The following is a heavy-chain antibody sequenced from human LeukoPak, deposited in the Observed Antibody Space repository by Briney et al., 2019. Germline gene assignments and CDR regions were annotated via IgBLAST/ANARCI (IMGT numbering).Heavy chain of an antibody. CDR2: IYYSGST. D-gene: IGHD6-13*01. Sequence: PSETLSLTCTVSGGSISSYYWSWIRQPPGKGLEWIGYIYYSGSTNYNPSLKSRVTISVDRSKNQFSLKLSSVTAADTAVYYCARALAAAGPGGWFDPWGQGTLVTVSS. CDR3: ARALAAAGPGGWFDP. CDR1: GGSISSYY. J-gene: IGHJ5*02. V-gene: IGHV4-59*12.